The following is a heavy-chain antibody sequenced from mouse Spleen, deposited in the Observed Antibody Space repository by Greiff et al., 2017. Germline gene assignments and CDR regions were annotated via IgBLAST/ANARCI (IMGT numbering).Heavy chain of an antibody. CDR2: INSNGGST. D-gene: IGHD2-12*01. CDR3: AREDVYSPHAY. V-gene: IGHV5-6-3*01. CDR1: GFTFSSYG. Sequence: EVKLMESGGGLVQPGGSLKLSCAASGFTFSSYGMSWVRQTPDKRLELVATINSNGGSTYYPDSVKGRFTISRDNAKNTLYLQMSSLKSEDTAMYYCAREDVYSPHAYWGQGTLVTVSA. J-gene: IGHJ3*01.